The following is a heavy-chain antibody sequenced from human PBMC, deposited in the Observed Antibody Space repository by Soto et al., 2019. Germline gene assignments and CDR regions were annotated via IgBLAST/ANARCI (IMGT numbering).Heavy chain of an antibody. V-gene: IGHV3-11*06. CDR3: ERGPRRDGYKHLDS. Sequence: GGSLRLSCAASGFTFSEYYMSWIRQAPGKGLEWVSSISGSSSSRKYADAVRGRFAISRDYAKNSLYLQMNSLRVEDTALYFCERGPRRDGYKHLDSWGKGPLGTVSS. J-gene: IGHJ4*02. D-gene: IGHD1-1*01. CDR2: ISGSSSSR. CDR1: GFTFSEYY.